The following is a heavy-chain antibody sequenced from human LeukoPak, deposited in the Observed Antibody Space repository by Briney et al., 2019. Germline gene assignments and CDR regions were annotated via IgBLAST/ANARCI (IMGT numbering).Heavy chain of an antibody. CDR2: ISGSGGST. CDR1: GFTFSSYA. Sequence: PGGSLRLSCAASGFTFSSYAMSWVRQAPGKRLEWVSAISGSGGSTYYADSVRGRFTTSRDNSKNTLYLQMNSLRAEDTAVYYCAKTDSSGPLDYWGQGTLVTVSS. CDR3: AKTDSSGPLDY. V-gene: IGHV3-23*01. J-gene: IGHJ4*02. D-gene: IGHD3-22*01.